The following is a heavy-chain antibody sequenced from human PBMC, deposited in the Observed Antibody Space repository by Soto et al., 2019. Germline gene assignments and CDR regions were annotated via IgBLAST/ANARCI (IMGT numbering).Heavy chain of an antibody. CDR1: GFTFSSYS. V-gene: IGHV3-21*01. CDR3: ARDDGLDY. CDR2: ISSSSSYI. Sequence: PGGSWRLSCAASGFTFSSYSMNWVRQAPGKGLEWVSSISSSSSYIYYADSVKGRFTISRDKANNSLYLQMNSLRAEDTAVQYCARDDGLDYPGEATLVTVPS. D-gene: IGHD4-17*01. J-gene: IGHJ4*02.